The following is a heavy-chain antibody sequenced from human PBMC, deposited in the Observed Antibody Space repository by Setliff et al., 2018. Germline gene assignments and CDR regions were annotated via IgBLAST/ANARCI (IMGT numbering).Heavy chain of an antibody. V-gene: IGHV1-8*03. Sequence: ASVKVSCKASGYTFTSYDINWVRQVTGQGLEWMGWMNPNSGNTGYAQKFQGRVTITRNTSISTAYMELNSLRAEDTAVYYCARNWATAQHYYYGMDVWGQGTTVTVSS. D-gene: IGHD2-21*02. CDR3: ARNWATAQHYYYGMDV. J-gene: IGHJ6*02. CDR2: MNPNSGNT. CDR1: GYTFTSYD.